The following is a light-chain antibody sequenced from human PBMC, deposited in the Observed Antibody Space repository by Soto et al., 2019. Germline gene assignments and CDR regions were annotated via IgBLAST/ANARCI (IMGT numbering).Light chain of an antibody. CDR1: QSLYTS. J-gene: IGKJ1*01. Sequence: EIVLTQSPATQSVSPGERATFSCSASQSLYTSLACYQQQPGEAPRVLIYGASTRATGIPARFTGIGSGTEFTLTISSLQSEDFAVYYCQQYNSWPQTFGQGTKVDIK. CDR3: QQYNSWPQT. V-gene: IGKV3-15*01. CDR2: GAS.